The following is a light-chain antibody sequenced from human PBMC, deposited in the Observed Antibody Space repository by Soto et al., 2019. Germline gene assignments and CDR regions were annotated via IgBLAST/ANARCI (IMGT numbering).Light chain of an antibody. Sequence: QSALTQPPSASGSPGQSVTISCTGISSDVGGYNYVSWYQQHPGKAPKLMIYEVSKRPSGVPDRFSGFKSGNTASLTVSGLQAEDEADYYCSSYAGSLYVFGTGTKLTVL. CDR1: SSDVGGYNY. CDR3: SSYAGSLYV. CDR2: EVS. J-gene: IGLJ1*01. V-gene: IGLV2-8*01.